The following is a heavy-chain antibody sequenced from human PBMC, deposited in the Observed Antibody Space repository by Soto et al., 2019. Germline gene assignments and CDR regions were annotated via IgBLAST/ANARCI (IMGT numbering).Heavy chain of an antibody. CDR2: IYYSGST. CDR1: GGSISSYY. CDR3: AREARGYYDSSGYLTVYDY. D-gene: IGHD3-22*01. J-gene: IGHJ4*02. Sequence: SETLSVTCTDPGGSISSYYWSWIRQPPGKGLEWIGYIYYSGSTNYNPSLKSRVTISVDTSKNQFSLKLSSVTAADTAVYYCAREARGYYDSSGYLTVYDYWGQGTLVTVSS. V-gene: IGHV4-59*01.